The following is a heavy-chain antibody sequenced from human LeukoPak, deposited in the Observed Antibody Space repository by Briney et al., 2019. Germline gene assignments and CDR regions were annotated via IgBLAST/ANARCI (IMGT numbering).Heavy chain of an antibody. D-gene: IGHD6-13*01. J-gene: IGHJ4*02. V-gene: IGHV3-23*01. Sequence: AGGSLRLSCAASGFTFSSHAMSWVRQAPGKGLEWVSAISGSGGSTYYADSVKGRFTISRDNSKNTLYLQMNSLRAEDTAVYYCAKSRGLIAAATYWGQGTLVTVSS. CDR3: AKSRGLIAAATY. CDR1: GFTFSSHA. CDR2: ISGSGGST.